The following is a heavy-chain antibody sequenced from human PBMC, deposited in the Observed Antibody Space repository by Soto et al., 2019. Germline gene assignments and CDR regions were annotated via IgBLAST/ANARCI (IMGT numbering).Heavy chain of an antibody. CDR1: GFTFSSCA. Sequence: GGSLRLSCAASGFTFSSCAMGWVRQAPGKGLEWVSGISGNGGSTYYADSVKGRFTISRDNSKNTLYLQMSSLRAEDTAVYYCVTGGGVRGYGSGSYYLDYWGQGTLVTVSS. J-gene: IGHJ4*02. V-gene: IGHV3-23*01. CDR2: ISGNGGST. D-gene: IGHD3-10*01. CDR3: VTGGGVRGYGSGSYYLDY.